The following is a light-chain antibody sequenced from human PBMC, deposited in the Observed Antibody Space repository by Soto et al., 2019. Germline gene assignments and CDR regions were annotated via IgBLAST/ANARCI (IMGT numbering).Light chain of an antibody. CDR1: QSVSNNY. Sequence: EIVLTQSPGTLSLSPGERATLSCRASQSVSNNYLAWYQQKPGQAPRLLIYGASTRATGIPGRFSGSGSGTEFTLTISSLQPDDLATYYCQETNYYAFGQGTKVDIK. V-gene: IGKV3-20*01. J-gene: IGKJ2*01. CDR3: QETNYYA. CDR2: GAS.